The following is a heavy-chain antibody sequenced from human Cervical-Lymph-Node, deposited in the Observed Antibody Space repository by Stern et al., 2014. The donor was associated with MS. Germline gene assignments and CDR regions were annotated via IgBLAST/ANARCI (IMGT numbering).Heavy chain of an antibody. CDR2: IYPSGGSK. CDR3: AREGRQGGTETGDY. D-gene: IGHD1-14*01. V-gene: IGHV1-46*01. CDR1: GYTFTSYY. J-gene: IGHJ4*02. Sequence: QVQLVQSGGEVNKPGASVRVSCKASGYTFTSYYMHWVRQAPGQGLEWVGIIYPSGGSKNYAQEFQGRFTMTRDTSTSTVYMELSSLRSEDTAVYYCAREGRQGGTETGDYWGQGTLVTVSS.